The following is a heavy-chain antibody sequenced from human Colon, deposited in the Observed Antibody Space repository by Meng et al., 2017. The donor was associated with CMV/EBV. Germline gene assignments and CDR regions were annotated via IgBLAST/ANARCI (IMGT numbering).Heavy chain of an antibody. CDR2: ISAYNGDT. CDR3: VRESSDHYDPIGFPHY. Sequence: GYTFPSYGISWGRQAPGQGLEWMGWISAYNGDTNYPQKLQGRLTMTTDTSTSTAYMELRSLRSDDTAVYYCVRESSDHYDPIGFPHYWGQGTLVTVSS. D-gene: IGHD3-22*01. CDR1: GYTFPSYG. J-gene: IGHJ4*02. V-gene: IGHV1-18*01.